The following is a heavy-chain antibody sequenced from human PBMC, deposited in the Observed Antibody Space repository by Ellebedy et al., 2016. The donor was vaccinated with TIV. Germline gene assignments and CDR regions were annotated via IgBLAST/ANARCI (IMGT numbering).Heavy chain of an antibody. CDR2: MRSKANSYAT. CDR1: GSTFSDSC. CDR3: TKATFDP. J-gene: IGHJ5*02. V-gene: IGHV3-73*01. Sequence: GESLKISCAVSGSTFSDSCIHWVRQASGKGLEWVGRMRSKANSYATAYAASVKGRFTISRDDSKNTAYLQMNSLKTEDTAVYYCTKATFDPWGQGTLVTVSS.